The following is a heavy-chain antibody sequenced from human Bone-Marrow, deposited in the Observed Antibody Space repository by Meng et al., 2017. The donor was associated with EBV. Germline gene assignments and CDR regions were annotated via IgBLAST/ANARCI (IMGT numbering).Heavy chain of an antibody. CDR3: ARGYYDSSGSYDWFDP. CDR2: INPGHGNT. D-gene: IGHD3-22*01. J-gene: IGHJ5*02. Sequence: QFHFVQSGAEVKKPRASVKGSCKASGYTFTTYPMHWVRQAPGQRLEWMGWINPGHGNTEYSQKFQGRLTFTRDTSASTAYMELSSLRSEDTAIYYCARGYYDSSGSYDWFDPWGQGTLVTVSS. CDR1: GYTFTTYP. V-gene: IGHV1-3*01.